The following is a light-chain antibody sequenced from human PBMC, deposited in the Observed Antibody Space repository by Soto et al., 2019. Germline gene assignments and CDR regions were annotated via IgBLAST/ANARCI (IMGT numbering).Light chain of an antibody. Sequence: DIQMTQSPSTLSASVGDRVTITCRASQNIGSSLAWYQHRPGKAPKLLIFDASTLQTGVPSRFSGSGFGTEFPLTITVLQPDDFATYYCQQHNDYSAVTFGQGTKLEIK. CDR3: QQHNDYSAVT. CDR2: DAS. V-gene: IGKV1-5*01. J-gene: IGKJ2*01. CDR1: QNIGSS.